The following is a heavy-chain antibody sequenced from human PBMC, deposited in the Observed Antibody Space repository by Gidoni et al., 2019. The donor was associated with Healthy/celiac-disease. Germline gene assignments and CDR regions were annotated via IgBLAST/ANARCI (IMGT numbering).Heavy chain of an antibody. D-gene: IGHD3-3*01. CDR3: ARAYDFWSGYYDY. Sequence: LQESGPGLVKTSETLSLTCTVSGGYISSSSYYWGWIRQPPGKGLEWIGSIYYSGSTYYNPSLKSRVTISVDTSKNQFSLKLSSVTAADTAVYYCARAYDFWSGYYDYWGQGTLVTVSS. V-gene: IGHV4-39*01. CDR2: IYYSGST. J-gene: IGHJ4*02. CDR1: GGYISSSSYY.